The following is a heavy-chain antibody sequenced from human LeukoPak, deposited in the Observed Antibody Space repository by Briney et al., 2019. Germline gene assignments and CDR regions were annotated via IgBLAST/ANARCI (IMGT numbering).Heavy chain of an antibody. CDR2: ISSSGRTI. CDR3: ARVGGYYDSSGYYYVPIDY. CDR1: GFXFSSFE. J-gene: IGHJ4*02. Sequence: GGSLRLSCAASGFXFSSFEINWVRQAPGKGLKWVSFISSSGRTIYYADSVKGRFTISRDNAKNSLYLQMNSLRAEDTAVYYCARVGGYYDSSGYYYVPIDYWGQGTLVTVSS. D-gene: IGHD3-22*01. V-gene: IGHV3-48*03.